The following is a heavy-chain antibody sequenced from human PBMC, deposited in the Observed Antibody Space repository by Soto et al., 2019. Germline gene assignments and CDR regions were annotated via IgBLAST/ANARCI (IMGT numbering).Heavy chain of an antibody. CDR2: ISYDGSNK. CDR1: GFTFSSYA. CDR3: ARARIPAAGHNVSPYYYFYGMDV. J-gene: IGHJ6*02. D-gene: IGHD6-13*01. Sequence: GGSLRLSCAAPGFTFSSYAMHWVRQAPGKGLEWVAVISYDGSNKYNADSVKGRFTISRDNSKNTLSLQMNSLRAEDTAVYYCARARIPAAGHNVSPYYYFYGMDVWGQGTTVTVSS. V-gene: IGHV3-30-3*01.